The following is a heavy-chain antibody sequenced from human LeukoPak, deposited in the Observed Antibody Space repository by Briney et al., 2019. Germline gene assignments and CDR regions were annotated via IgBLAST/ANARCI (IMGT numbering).Heavy chain of an antibody. J-gene: IGHJ4*02. CDR2: ISWNSGSI. V-gene: IGHV3-9*01. Sequence: PGGSLRLSCAASGFTFDDYAMHWVRQAPGKGLEWVSSISWNSGSIGYADSVKGRFTISRDNAKNSLYLQMNSLRAEDTALYYCAKDRVSRPLVSLLDWGQGTLVTVSS. CDR1: GFTFDDYA. D-gene: IGHD6-6*01. CDR3: AKDRVSRPLVSLLD.